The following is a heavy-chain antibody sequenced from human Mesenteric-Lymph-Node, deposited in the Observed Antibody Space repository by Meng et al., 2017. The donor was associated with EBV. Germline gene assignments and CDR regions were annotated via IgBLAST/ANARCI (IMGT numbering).Heavy chain of an antibody. CDR3: ARERGDSGSYGDY. CDR1: GCSSSSSSYY. J-gene: IGHJ4*02. Sequence: QVQLQESCPGPVKPSGTLSLMCAVSGCSSSSSSYYWGWSRQPPGKGLEWIGSIYYSGSTYYNPSLKSRVTISVATSKNQFSLKLSSVTAADTAVYYCARERGDSGSYGDYWGQGTLVTVSS. V-gene: IGHV4-39*07. CDR2: IYYSGST. D-gene: IGHD1-26*01.